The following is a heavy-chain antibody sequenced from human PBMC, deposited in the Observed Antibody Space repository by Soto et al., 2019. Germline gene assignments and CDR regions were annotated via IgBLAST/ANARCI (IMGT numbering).Heavy chain of an antibody. Sequence: QVQLVQSGSSVKKPGSSVKVSCKASGGTFSSYAISWVRQAPGQGLEWMGGIIPISNATPYAQKFQGRVTITADESTSTAYMELSSLRSEDTAVYYCAREDFDSEIYYGMDVWGQGTTVTVSS. CDR3: AREDFDSEIYYGMDV. CDR1: GGTFSSYA. D-gene: IGHD3-3*01. CDR2: IIPISNAT. J-gene: IGHJ6*02. V-gene: IGHV1-69*01.